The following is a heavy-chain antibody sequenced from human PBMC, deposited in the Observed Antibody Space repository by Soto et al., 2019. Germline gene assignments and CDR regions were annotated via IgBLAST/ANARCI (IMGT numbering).Heavy chain of an antibody. Sequence: QVQLVQSGPEVKKPGASVKVSCKASGYTFTKYAISWVRQAPGQGLEWMGWISGHNGDTNYAQMFQGRVTMPTDTSTTTGYRELRSLRSDDRAVYYCVRGGRAYDGLDYWGQGTLVTVSS. V-gene: IGHV1-18*01. CDR1: GYTFTKYA. CDR2: ISGHNGDT. J-gene: IGHJ4*02. D-gene: IGHD5-12*01. CDR3: VRGGRAYDGLDY.